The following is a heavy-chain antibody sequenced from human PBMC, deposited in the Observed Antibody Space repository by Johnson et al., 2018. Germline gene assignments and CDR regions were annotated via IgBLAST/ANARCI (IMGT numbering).Heavy chain of an antibody. Sequence: ERLVESGGGVVQPGRSLRLSCAASGFTFSRYAMHWVRQAPGKGLEWVAVISYDGSNKYYADSVKGRFTISRDNSKHTLYPLMNSLRAEETAVYYCARDSCAYSSSCQKVAFDIWGQGTMVTVSS. D-gene: IGHD6-13*01. V-gene: IGHV3-30-3*01. CDR2: ISYDGSNK. CDR1: GFTFSRYA. CDR3: ARDSCAYSSSCQKVAFDI. J-gene: IGHJ3*02.